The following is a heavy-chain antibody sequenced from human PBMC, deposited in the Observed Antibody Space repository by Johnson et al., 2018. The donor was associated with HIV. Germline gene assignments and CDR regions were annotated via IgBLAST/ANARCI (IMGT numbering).Heavy chain of an antibody. D-gene: IGHD1-26*01. V-gene: IGHV3-9*01. CDR2: SRFDGDDT. CDR1: GFTFDDYA. Sequence: VQLVDSGGGLVQPGGSLRLSCAASGFTFDDYAMHWVRQAPGKGLEWVSGSRFDGDDTMYEDSVKGRFTISRDNARNTLYLQMNSLRADDTAVYYCVREDGAFDLWGQGTVVTVSS. J-gene: IGHJ3*01. CDR3: VREDGAFDL.